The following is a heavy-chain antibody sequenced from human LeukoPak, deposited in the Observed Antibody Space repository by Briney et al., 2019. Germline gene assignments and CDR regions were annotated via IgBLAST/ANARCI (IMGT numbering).Heavy chain of an antibody. CDR3: AKGFLDWQQLALDY. Sequence: GGSLRLSCAASGFTFSSYSMNGVRQAPGKGLEGVSSISSSRSYIYYADSVKGRFTISSDNAKNSLYLQLHNLRAEDRAVYYSAKGFLDWQQLALDYWGQGTLLTLSS. J-gene: IGHJ4*02. CDR1: GFTFSSYS. CDR2: ISSSRSYI. D-gene: IGHD6-13*01. V-gene: IGHV3-21*01.